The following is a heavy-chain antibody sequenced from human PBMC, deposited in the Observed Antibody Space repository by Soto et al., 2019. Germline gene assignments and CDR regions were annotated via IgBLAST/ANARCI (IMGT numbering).Heavy chain of an antibody. CDR1: GFTFSGSA. CDR3: TSRFKITIFGVVTPRVDV. D-gene: IGHD3-3*01. J-gene: IGHJ6*02. V-gene: IGHV3-73*01. Sequence: GGSLRLSCAASGFTFSGSAMHWVRQASGKGLEWVSRIRSKANSYATAYAASVKGRFTISRDDSKNTAYLQMNSLKTEDTAVYYCTSRFKITIFGVVTPRVDVWGQGTTVTVSS. CDR2: IRSKANSYAT.